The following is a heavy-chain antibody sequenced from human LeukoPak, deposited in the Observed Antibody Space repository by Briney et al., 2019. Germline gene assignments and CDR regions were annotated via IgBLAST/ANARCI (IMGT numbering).Heavy chain of an antibody. J-gene: IGHJ4*02. CDR2: ISSSSSYI. Sequence: GGSLRLSCAASGFTFSSYSMNWDRQAPGKGLEWVSSISSSSSYIYYADSVKGRFTISRDNAKNSLYLQMNSLRAEDTAVYYCARGSEWELLSCDYWGQGTLVTVSS. D-gene: IGHD1-26*01. CDR3: ARGSEWELLSCDY. V-gene: IGHV3-21*06. CDR1: GFTFSSYS.